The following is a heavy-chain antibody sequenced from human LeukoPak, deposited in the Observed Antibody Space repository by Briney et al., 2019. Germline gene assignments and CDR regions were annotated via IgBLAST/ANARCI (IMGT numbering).Heavy chain of an antibody. V-gene: IGHV1-18*01. CDR3: ARDYLMGDSSGPPYDY. CDR1: GYTFTSYG. J-gene: IGHJ4*02. Sequence: ASVKVSCKASGYTFTSYGISWVRQAPGQGLEWMGWISAYNGNTNYAQKLQGRVTMTTDTSTSTAYMELRSLRSEDTAVYYCARDYLMGDSSGPPYDYWGQGTLVTVSS. D-gene: IGHD3-22*01. CDR2: ISAYNGNT.